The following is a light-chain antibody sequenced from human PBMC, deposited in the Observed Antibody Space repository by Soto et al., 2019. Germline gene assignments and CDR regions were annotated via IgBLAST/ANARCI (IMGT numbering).Light chain of an antibody. V-gene: IGLV2-14*01. Sequence: QSVLTQPASVSGSPGQSITISCTGTSSDVGGYNYVSWYQQHPGKAPKLMIYEVSNRPSGVSNRFSDSKSGNTASLTISGLQAEDEADCYCSSYTSSSTLVVFGGGTQLTVL. CDR3: SSYTSSSTLVV. CDR2: EVS. J-gene: IGLJ2*01. CDR1: SSDVGGYNY.